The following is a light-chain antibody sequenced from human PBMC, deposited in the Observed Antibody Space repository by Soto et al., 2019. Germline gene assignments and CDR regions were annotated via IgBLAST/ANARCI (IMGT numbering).Light chain of an antibody. CDR2: DVI. CDR3: SSYAGSHTYEV. V-gene: IGLV2-11*01. CDR1: SSDVGAYNF. J-gene: IGLJ3*02. Sequence: QAVLTQPPSVSAAPGQKVTISCSGSSSDVGAYNFVSWYQQNPGKAPKLILYDVIKRPSGVPDRFSGSKSGNTASLTISGLQTEDEADYHCSSYAGSHTYEVFGGGTKVTVL.